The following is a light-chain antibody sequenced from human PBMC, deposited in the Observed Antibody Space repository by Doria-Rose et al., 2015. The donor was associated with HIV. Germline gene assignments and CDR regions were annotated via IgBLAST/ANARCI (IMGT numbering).Light chain of an antibody. CDR1: KLGDKY. CDR2: QDP. J-gene: IGLJ2*01. Sequence: SYELMQLPSVSVSPGQTASITCSGTKLGDKYASWYQQKPGKSPVLVIYQDPKRPSGIPERFSGANSGNTATLTISGTQAMDEADYYCQAWDSSTVVFGGGTKLTVL. CDR3: QAWDSSTVV. V-gene: IGLV3-1*01.